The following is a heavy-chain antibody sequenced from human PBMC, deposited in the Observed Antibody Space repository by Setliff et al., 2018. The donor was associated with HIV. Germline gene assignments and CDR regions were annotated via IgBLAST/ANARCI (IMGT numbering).Heavy chain of an antibody. CDR2: ISSSGSVT. Sequence: GGSLRLSCAASGFTFSDYYMSWIRQAPGKGLDWVSYISSSGSVTYSADSVKGRLTISRDNAKNSLYLQMDSLKTEDTAVYYCAKAGASTSPAHAHMDVWGQGTTVTGSS. V-gene: IGHV3-11*04. D-gene: IGHD2-2*01. J-gene: IGHJ6*02. CDR3: AKAGASTSPAHAHMDV. CDR1: GFTFSDYY.